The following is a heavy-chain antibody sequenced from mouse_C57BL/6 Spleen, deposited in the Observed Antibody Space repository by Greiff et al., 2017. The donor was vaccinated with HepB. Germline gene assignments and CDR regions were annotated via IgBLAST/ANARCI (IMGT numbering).Heavy chain of an antibody. CDR2: ILPGSGST. Sequence: VKLMESGAELMKPGASVKLSCKATGYTFTGYWIEWVKQRPGHGLEWIGEILPGSGSTNYNEKFKGKATFTADTSSNTAYMQLSSLTTEDSAIYYCARGGGGHGYYGYDEAVAYWGQGTLVTVSA. CDR3: ARGGGGHGYYGYDEAVAY. CDR1: GYTFTGYW. D-gene: IGHD2-2*01. V-gene: IGHV1-9*01. J-gene: IGHJ3*01.